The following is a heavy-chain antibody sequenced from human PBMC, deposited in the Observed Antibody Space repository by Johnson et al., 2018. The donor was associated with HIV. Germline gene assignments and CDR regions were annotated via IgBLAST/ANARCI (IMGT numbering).Heavy chain of an antibody. D-gene: IGHD3-22*01. Sequence: QVQLVESGGRVVQPGGSLRLSCAASGFTVSSNYMSWVRQAPGKGLEWAAVISYDGSNKYYADSVKGRFTISRDSAKNSLYLQMNSLRAEDTAVDYCARDRGYWDAFDIWGQGTMVTVSS. CDR1: GFTVSSNY. J-gene: IGHJ3*02. CDR3: ARDRGYWDAFDI. V-gene: IGHV3-30-3*01. CDR2: ISYDGSNK.